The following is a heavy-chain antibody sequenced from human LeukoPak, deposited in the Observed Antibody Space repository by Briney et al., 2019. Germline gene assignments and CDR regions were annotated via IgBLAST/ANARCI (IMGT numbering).Heavy chain of an antibody. V-gene: IGHV3-64*01. D-gene: IGHD2-2*01. CDR1: GFTFNAYS. CDR2: ISSNGGST. Sequence: GGSLRLSCAASGFTFNAYSMHWVRQAPGKGLEYVSAISSNGGSTYYANSVKGRFTISRDNSKNTLYVQMGSLRAEDMAVYYCAREGLGCRSTSCLFDYWGQGTLVTVSS. CDR3: AREGLGCRSTSCLFDY. J-gene: IGHJ4*02.